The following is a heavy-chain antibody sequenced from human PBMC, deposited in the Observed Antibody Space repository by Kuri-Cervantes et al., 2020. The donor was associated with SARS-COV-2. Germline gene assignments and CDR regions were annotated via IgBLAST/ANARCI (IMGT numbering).Heavy chain of an antibody. CDR3: ARGLEYCSSTNCYRGRDYYYYGMDV. V-gene: IGHV5-51*01. J-gene: IGHJ6*02. Sequence: KVSCKGSGYSFTSYWIGWVRQKPGKGLEWMGIIYPDDSDTRYSPSFQGQVTISADKSITTAYLQWSSLKASDTAIYYCARGLEYCSSTNCYRGRDYYYYGMDVWGQGTTVTVSS. CDR1: GYSFTSYW. CDR2: IYPDDSDT. D-gene: IGHD2-2*02.